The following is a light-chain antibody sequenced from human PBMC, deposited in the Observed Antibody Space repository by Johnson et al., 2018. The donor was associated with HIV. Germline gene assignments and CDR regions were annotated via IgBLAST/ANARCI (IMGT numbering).Light chain of an antibody. CDR2: ENN. CDR1: SSNIANNY. CDR3: GTWDSSRSSGLYV. Sequence: QSVLTQPPSVSAAPGQRVTISCSGSSSNIANNYISWYQQFPGTAPKLLIYENNKRPSGIPDRFSASKSGASATLGITGLQTGDEADYYCGTWDSSRSSGLYVFGTGTEVTVL. V-gene: IGLV1-51*02. J-gene: IGLJ1*01.